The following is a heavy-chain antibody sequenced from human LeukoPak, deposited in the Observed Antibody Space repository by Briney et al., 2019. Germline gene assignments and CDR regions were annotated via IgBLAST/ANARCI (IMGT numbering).Heavy chain of an antibody. V-gene: IGHV3-74*01. Sequence: PGGSLRLSCAASGFTFSSYWTHWVRQAPGEGLVWVSRINSKGSSTSYADSVKGRFTISRDNAKNTLYLQMNSLRAEDTAVYYCARVGRELTIDYWGQGTLVTVSS. CDR3: ARVGRELTIDY. J-gene: IGHJ4*02. D-gene: IGHD1-26*01. CDR2: INSKGSST. CDR1: GFTFSSYW.